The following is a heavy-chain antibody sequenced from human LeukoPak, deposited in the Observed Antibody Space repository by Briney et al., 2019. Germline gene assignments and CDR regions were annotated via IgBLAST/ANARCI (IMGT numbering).Heavy chain of an antibody. Sequence: GGSLRLSCVASGFIFNIFGMNWVRQAPGKGLECVSSMSGSGGSTYYADSVKGRFTISRDNSKNTLYLQMHSLRAEDTAVYYCAKDRGIQLWLTPDYWGQGTLVTVSS. CDR1: GFIFNIFG. V-gene: IGHV3-23*01. J-gene: IGHJ4*02. D-gene: IGHD5-18*01. CDR2: MSGSGGST. CDR3: AKDRGIQLWLTPDY.